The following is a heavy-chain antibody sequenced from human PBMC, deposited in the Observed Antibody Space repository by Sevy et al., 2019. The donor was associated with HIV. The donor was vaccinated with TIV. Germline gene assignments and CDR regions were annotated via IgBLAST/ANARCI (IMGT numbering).Heavy chain of an antibody. CDR2: SYTTGTT. J-gene: IGHJ5*02. Sequence: SETLSLTCNVSGGSINGYYWSWIRQSAGKGLEWIGRSYTTGTTRYSPSLKTRVTISVDTSKNQIFLKLTSVTAADTAIYYCVRENLRYATVSEPAGHWFDPWGQGALVTVSS. V-gene: IGHV4-4*07. CDR3: VRENLRYATVSEPAGHWFDP. CDR1: GGSINGYY. D-gene: IGHD2-2*01.